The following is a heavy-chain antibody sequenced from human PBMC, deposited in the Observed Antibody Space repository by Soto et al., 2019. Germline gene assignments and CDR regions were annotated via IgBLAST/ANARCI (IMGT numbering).Heavy chain of an antibody. D-gene: IGHD6-19*01. V-gene: IGHV1-46*01. Sequence: ASVKVSCKASGYTFTSYYMHWVRQAPGQGLEWMGIINPSGGSTSYAQKFQGRVTMTRDTSTSTVYMELSSLRSEDTAVYYCARAQQWLVLYYYYYGMGVWGQGTTVTVSS. CDR2: INPSGGST. J-gene: IGHJ6*02. CDR1: GYTFTSYY. CDR3: ARAQQWLVLYYYYYGMGV.